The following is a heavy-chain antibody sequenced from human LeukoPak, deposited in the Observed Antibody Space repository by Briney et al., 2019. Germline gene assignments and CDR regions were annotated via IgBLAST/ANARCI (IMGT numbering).Heavy chain of an antibody. CDR1: GYTFTSYA. CDR3: ARDLSVVIRVFDY. J-gene: IGHJ4*02. CDR2: INAGNGNT. Sequence: ASVKVSCKASGYTFTSYAMHWVRQAPGQRLEWMGWINAGNGNTKYSQKFQGRVTITRDTSASTAYMELSSLRSEDTAVYYCARDLSVVIRVFDYWGQGTLVTVSS. V-gene: IGHV1-3*01. D-gene: IGHD3-22*01.